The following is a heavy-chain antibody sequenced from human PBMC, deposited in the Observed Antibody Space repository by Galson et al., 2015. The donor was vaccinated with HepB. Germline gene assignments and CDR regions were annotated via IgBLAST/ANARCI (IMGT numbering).Heavy chain of an antibody. CDR3: ARAASPAAGLNWFDP. CDR2: ISYDGSNK. D-gene: IGHD6-13*01. CDR1: RFTFSSYA. V-gene: IGHV3-30-3*01. Sequence: SLRLSCAASRFTFSSYAMHWVRQAPGKGLEWVAVISYDGSNKYYADSVKGRFTISRDNSKNTLYLQMNSLRAEDTAVYYCARAASPAAGLNWFDPWGQGTLVTVSS. J-gene: IGHJ5*02.